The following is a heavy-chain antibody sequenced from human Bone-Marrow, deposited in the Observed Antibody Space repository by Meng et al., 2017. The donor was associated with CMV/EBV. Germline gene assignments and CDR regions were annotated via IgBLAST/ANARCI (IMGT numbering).Heavy chain of an antibody. V-gene: IGHV3-30*04. Sequence: GESLKISCAASGFTFMSYAMHWVRQTPGKGLEWVAVVSYDGKNKYYADSVKGRFTISRDNSKSTLYLQMNSLRAEDTAVYYCARDRMIVLGYGMDVWGQGNTVNVDS. J-gene: IGHJ6*01. D-gene: IGHD3-22*01. CDR1: GFTFMSYA. CDR3: ARDRMIVLGYGMDV. CDR2: VSYDGKNK.